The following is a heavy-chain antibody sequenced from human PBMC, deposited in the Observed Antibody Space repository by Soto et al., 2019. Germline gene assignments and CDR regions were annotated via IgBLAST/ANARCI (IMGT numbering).Heavy chain of an antibody. V-gene: IGHV3-23*01. J-gene: IGHJ4*02. CDR2: ISSSGGST. D-gene: IGHD3-3*01. Sequence: GGSLRLSCAASGFTFRTYAMSWVRQAPGKGLEWVSAISSSGGSTFYAGSVKGRFTISRDNSKNTLYLQMNSLRAEDTAVYYCAKEYYDFWTGYYPFDYWGQGTLVTVSS. CDR3: AKEYYDFWTGYYPFDY. CDR1: GFTFRTYA.